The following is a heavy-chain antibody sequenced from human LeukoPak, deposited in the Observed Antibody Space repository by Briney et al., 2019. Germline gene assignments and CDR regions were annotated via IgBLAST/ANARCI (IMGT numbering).Heavy chain of an antibody. D-gene: IGHD5-18*01. CDR3: ARPQGGYSYGLNY. J-gene: IGHJ4*02. CDR1: GFTFSSYW. Sequence: GGSLSLSCAASGFTFSSYWMSWVRQAPGKGLEWVANIKQDGNEKYYVDSVKGRFTISRDDAKNSLYLQMNSLRAEDTAVYYCARPQGGYSYGLNYWGQGTLVTVSS. V-gene: IGHV3-7*01. CDR2: IKQDGNEK.